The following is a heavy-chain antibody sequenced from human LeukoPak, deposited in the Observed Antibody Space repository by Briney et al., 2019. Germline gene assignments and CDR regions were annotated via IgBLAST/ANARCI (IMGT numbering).Heavy chain of an antibody. J-gene: IGHJ4*02. V-gene: IGHV3-7*04. D-gene: IGHD6-13*01. CDR2: INQDGTEK. CDR3: ARDSSAERGQQLAN. Sequence: GGSLRLSCAASGFTFRSYWMTWVRQAPGKGLEWVANINQDGTEKYYVDSVKGRFTISRDNAKRSLYLQMNNLRADDTAVYYCARDSSAERGQQLANWGQGTLVTVSS. CDR1: GFTFRSYW.